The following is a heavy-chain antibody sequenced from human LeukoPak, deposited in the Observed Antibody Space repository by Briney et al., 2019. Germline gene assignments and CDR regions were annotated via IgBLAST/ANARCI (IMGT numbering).Heavy chain of an antibody. Sequence: SETLSLTCGTYGGSLSGYYWSCIRQSPDGVLEWIGEINHSGSINDNPSLKSRVTMSVDTSKNQFSLRLTSLTAADTAVYYCARRRWSSSSVIGYWSRGTRVTVSS. J-gene: IGHJ4*02. CDR3: ARRRWSSSSVIGY. CDR2: INHSGSI. CDR1: GGSLSGYY. D-gene: IGHD6-6*01. V-gene: IGHV4-34*01.